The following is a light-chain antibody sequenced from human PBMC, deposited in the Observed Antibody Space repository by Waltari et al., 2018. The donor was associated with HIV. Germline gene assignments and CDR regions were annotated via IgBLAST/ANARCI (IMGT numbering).Light chain of an antibody. CDR1: SSNIGSNA. V-gene: IGLV1-44*01. J-gene: IGLJ3*02. CDR3: AGWDDSVDGPV. CDR2: SDN. Sequence: QSVLTQRPSASGTPGQRVTISCSGGSSNIGSNAVSWYQQLPGTAPKLLIYSDNQRPSGVPDRFSGSKSGTSASLAISGLQSEDEADYHCAGWDDSVDGPVFGGGTILTVL.